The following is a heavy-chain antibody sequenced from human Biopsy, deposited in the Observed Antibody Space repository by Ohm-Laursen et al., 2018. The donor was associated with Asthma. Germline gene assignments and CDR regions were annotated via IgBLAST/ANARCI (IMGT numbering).Heavy chain of an antibody. D-gene: IGHD7-27*01. J-gene: IGHJ4*02. CDR1: RFTYE. V-gene: IGHV3-30-3*01. CDR2: MSYDGSSI. CDR3: ARDAPTGGYIDY. Sequence: SLRLSCTASRFTYEMHWVRQAPGKGLEWVAVMSYDGSSIYYADSVKGRFTISRDNSKNTLYLQMNSLRPDDTAVYYCARDAPTGGYIDYWGLGTLVTVSS.